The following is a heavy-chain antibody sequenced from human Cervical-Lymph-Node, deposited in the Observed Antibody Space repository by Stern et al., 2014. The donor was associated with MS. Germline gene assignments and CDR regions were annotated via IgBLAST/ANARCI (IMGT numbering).Heavy chain of an antibody. CDR1: GYTFNVYY. J-gene: IGHJ6*02. CDR3: ARDGEPYYYGAGTYVDYYYGMDV. Sequence: VQLVQSGAEVMQPGASVKVSCKASGYTFNVYYIHWVRQAPGQGLEWMGRINPNSGATNHAQKFQGGGTMTRDTSISTAYMELSRLRSDDTAMYYCARDGEPYYYGAGTYVDYYYGMDVWGQGTTVTVSS. V-gene: IGHV1-2*06. CDR2: INPNSGAT. D-gene: IGHD3-10*01.